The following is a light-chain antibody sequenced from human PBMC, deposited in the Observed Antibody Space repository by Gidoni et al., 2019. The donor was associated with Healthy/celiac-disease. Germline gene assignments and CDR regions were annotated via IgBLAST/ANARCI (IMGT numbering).Light chain of an antibody. CDR2: AAS. CDR3: LQHNSYSWT. Sequence: DIQMTQSPSSLSAAVGDRVTITCRASQGIRKSLGWYQQKPGKAPKRLIYAASSLPSGVPSRFSGLGSGTEFTLTISSLQPEDFATYYCLQHNSYSWTFGQGTKVEIK. J-gene: IGKJ1*01. V-gene: IGKV1-17*01. CDR1: QGIRKS.